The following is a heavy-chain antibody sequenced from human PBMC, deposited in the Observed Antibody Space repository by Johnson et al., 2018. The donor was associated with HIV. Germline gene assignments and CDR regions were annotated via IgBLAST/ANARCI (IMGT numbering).Heavy chain of an antibody. CDR2: VNWNGGST. D-gene: IGHD6-13*01. J-gene: IGHJ3*02. CDR3: SRHRSIAADDAFDI. CDR1: GFIFNDYV. V-gene: IGHV3-20*04. Sequence: VQLVESGGGMVRPGGSLRLSCAASGFIFNDYVMNWVRQAPGKGLEWVSGVNWNGGSTGYADSVKGRFTISRDNAKNPLYLQMKSLGAEDTALYYCSRHRSIAADDAFDIWGQGTMVTVSS.